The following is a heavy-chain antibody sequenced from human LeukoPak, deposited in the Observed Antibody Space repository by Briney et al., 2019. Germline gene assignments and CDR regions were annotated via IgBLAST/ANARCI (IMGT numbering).Heavy chain of an antibody. J-gene: IGHJ4*02. Sequence: GSLRLSCAVSGFTFSGFWMSWSRQAPGKGLEWVSHITASGTATFYADSVKGRFTISRDNAKNSLYLQMNSLRDEDTAVYYCASSGSYRFDYWGQGTLVTVSS. V-gene: IGHV3-48*02. D-gene: IGHD1-26*01. CDR2: ITASGTAT. CDR3: ASSGSYRFDY. CDR1: GFTFSGFW.